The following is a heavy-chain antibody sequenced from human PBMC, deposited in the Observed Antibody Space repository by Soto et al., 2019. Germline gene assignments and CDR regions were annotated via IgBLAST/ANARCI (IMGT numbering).Heavy chain of an antibody. CDR1: GYSFTSYW. CDR2: IDPSDSYT. CDR3: ALRGYSYWYYYYGMDV. V-gene: IGHV5-10-1*01. D-gene: IGHD5-18*01. Sequence: PGESLKVSCKGSGYSFTSYWISWVLQMPGKGLEWMGRIDPSDSYTNYSPSFQGHVTISADKSIRTAYLQWSSLKASENAMYYCALRGYSYWYYYYGMDVWGQGTTVTVSS. J-gene: IGHJ6*02.